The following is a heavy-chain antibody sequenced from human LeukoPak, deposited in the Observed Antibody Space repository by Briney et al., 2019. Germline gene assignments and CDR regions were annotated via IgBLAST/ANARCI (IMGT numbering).Heavy chain of an antibody. V-gene: IGHV1-2*02. D-gene: IGHD6-13*01. Sequence: ASVKVSCKASGYTFTGYYIHWVRQAPGQGLEWMGWINPNSGGTNYAQKFQGRVTMTRDTSISTAYMELSRLRSDDTAVYYCARRHIAAEEFDYWGQGTLVTVSS. J-gene: IGHJ4*02. CDR2: INPNSGGT. CDR3: ARRHIAAEEFDY. CDR1: GYTFTGYY.